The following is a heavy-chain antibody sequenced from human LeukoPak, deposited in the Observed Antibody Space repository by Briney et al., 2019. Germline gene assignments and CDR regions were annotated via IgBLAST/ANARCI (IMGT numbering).Heavy chain of an antibody. CDR2: IYVGGST. CDR3: ARWHMNSQDV. CDR1: DGSMSYYY. V-gene: IGHV4-4*07. J-gene: IGHJ6*02. Sequence: PSETLSLTCTVSDGSMSYYYWSWIRQPAGKGLEWIGRIYVGGSTNYSPSLKSRVSMSLDKSKNQLSLKLISVSAADTAVYYCARWHMNSQDVWGRGTAVTVS. D-gene: IGHD4-23*01.